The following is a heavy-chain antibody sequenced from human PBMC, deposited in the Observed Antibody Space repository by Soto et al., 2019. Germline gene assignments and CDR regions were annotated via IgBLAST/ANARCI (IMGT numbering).Heavy chain of an antibody. CDR1: GFTFSNFA. D-gene: IGHD1-1*01. CDR3: ANPIPKTGTTFGF. J-gene: IGHJ4*02. Sequence: QLLESGGGFVQPGGSLRLSCVASGFTFSNFAMAWVRQAPGEGLEWVSAISGSGDDTFYADSMKGRFTISRDNSKDTLYLQINSLRVEDTAVYYCANPIPKTGTTFGFWGQGTLVTVSS. CDR2: ISGSGDDT. V-gene: IGHV3-23*01.